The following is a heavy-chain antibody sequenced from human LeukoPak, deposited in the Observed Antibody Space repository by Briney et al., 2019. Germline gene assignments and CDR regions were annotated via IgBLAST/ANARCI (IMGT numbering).Heavy chain of an antibody. CDR1: GYTFTSYG. Sequence: ASVKVSCKASGYTFTSYGISWVRQAPGQGLEWMGWISAYNGNTNYAQKLLGRVTMTTDTSTSTAYMELRSLRSDDTAVYYCARDLKGYSSGWYFSSAFDIWGQGTMVTVSS. J-gene: IGHJ3*02. D-gene: IGHD6-19*01. CDR2: ISAYNGNT. CDR3: ARDLKGYSSGWYFSSAFDI. V-gene: IGHV1-18*01.